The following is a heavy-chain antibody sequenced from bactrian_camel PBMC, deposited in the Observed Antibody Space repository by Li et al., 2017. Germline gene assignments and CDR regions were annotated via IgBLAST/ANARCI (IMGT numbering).Heavy chain of an antibody. CDR1: GHSRGSNC. Sequence: HVQLVESGGGSVQTGGSLRLSCVVSGHSRGSNCVGWYRLPPGRAPAEREGIAAIRRSGGETWYADSVKGRFTISQDKAKNTLYLQLNDLKPEDAGIYFCAKDSGSGGGWCRRGLSMISGARGPRSPSP. D-gene: IGHD3*01. CDR3: AKDSGSGGGWCRRGLSMIS. CDR2: IRRSGGET. V-gene: IGHV3-3*01. J-gene: IGHJ4*01.